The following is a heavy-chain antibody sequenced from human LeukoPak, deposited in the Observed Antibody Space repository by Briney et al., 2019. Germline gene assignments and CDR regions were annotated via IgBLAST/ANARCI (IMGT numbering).Heavy chain of an antibody. V-gene: IGHV4-59*01. CDR2: IYYSGST. J-gene: IGHJ2*01. CDR1: GGSISSYY. Sequence: SETLSLTCTVSGGSISSYYWSWIRQPPGKGLEWIGYIYYSGSTNYNPSLKSRVTISVDTSKNQFSLKLSSVTAADTAVYYRAREGRGGGNLAWYFDLWGRGTLVTVSS. CDR3: AREGRGGGNLAWYFDL. D-gene: IGHD4-23*01.